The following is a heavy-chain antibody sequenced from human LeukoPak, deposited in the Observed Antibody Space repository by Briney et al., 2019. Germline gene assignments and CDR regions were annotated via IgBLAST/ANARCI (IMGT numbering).Heavy chain of an antibody. Sequence: SETLSLTCTVSGDSVSSPNYYWNWIRQPPGKGLEWIGYIYNSGRTNYNPSLKSRVTISVDTSKNQVSLKLSSVIAADTAVCYCAGLPPHRPLDYWGQGTLVTVSS. V-gene: IGHV4-61*01. CDR3: AGLPPHRPLDY. CDR2: IYNSGRT. CDR1: GDSVSSPNYY. J-gene: IGHJ4*02. D-gene: IGHD2-21*02.